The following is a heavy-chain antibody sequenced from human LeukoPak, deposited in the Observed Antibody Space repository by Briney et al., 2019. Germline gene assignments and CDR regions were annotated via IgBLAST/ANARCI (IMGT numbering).Heavy chain of an antibody. CDR3: ARDRGYRYGCRY. Sequence: GAPVKVSCKASGGTVSSYAISWVREAAGHGLEWVGRIIPILTIANYAQKFQGTVTITADKSTSTAYLELISPRSEDTDVYYCARDRGYRYGCRYWGKGTPVTVSS. CDR2: IIPILTIA. V-gene: IGHV1-69*04. CDR1: GGTVSSYA. J-gene: IGHJ4*01. D-gene: IGHD5-18*01.